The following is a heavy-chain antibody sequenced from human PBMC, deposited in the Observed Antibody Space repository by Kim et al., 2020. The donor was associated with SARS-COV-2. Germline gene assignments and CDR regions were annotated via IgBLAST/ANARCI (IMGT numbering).Heavy chain of an antibody. V-gene: IGHV7-4-1*02. J-gene: IGHJ4*02. Sequence: TYAKGFTGRFVFSLDTSVSTAYLKISSLKAEDTAVYYCASNVLLWFGEADYWGQGTLVTVSS. D-gene: IGHD3-10*01. CDR3: ASNVLLWFGEADY.